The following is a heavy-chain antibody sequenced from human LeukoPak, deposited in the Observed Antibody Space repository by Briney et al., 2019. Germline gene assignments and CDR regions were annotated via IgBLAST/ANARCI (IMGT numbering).Heavy chain of an antibody. CDR1: GYTFTGYY. V-gene: IGHV1-2*02. J-gene: IGHJ3*02. CDR2: INPSSGGT. Sequence: GASVKVSCKASGYTFTGYYMHWVRQAPGQGLEWMGWINPSSGGTNYAQKFQGRVTMTRDTSISTAYTELSRLRSDDTAVYYCARVLVTTGTTDAFDIWGQGTMVTVSS. CDR3: ARVLVTTGTTDAFDI. D-gene: IGHD1-1*01.